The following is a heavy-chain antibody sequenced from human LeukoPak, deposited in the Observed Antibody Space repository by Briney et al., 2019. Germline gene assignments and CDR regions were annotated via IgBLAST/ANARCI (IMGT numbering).Heavy chain of an antibody. CDR1: GGTFSSYA. J-gene: IGHJ4*02. CDR2: IIPIFGTA. Sequence: GASVKVSFKASGGTFSSYAISWVRQAPGQGLEWMGGIIPIFGTANYAQKFQGRVTITADESTSTAYMELSSLRSEDTAVYYCARSRSYCSSTSCYYDYWGQGTLVTVSS. V-gene: IGHV1-69*13. CDR3: ARSRSYCSSTSCYYDY. D-gene: IGHD2-2*01.